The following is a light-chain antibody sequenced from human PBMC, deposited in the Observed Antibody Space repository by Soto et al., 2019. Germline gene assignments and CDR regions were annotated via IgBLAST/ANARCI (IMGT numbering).Light chain of an antibody. Sequence: QSVLTQPPSVSAAPGQKVTISCSGTSSNIGNNYVSWSQQVPGTAPKLLIYDNNKRPSGIPDRFSGSTSGTSATLGITGLQTGDEADYYCGTWDSSLSSVIFGGGTKLTVL. CDR1: SSNIGNNY. CDR3: GTWDSSLSSVI. J-gene: IGLJ2*01. CDR2: DNN. V-gene: IGLV1-51*01.